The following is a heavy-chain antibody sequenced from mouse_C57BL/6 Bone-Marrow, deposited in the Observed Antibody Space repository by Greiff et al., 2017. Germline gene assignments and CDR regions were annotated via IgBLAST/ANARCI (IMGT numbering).Heavy chain of an antibody. Sequence: QVQLQQPGAELVMPGASVKLSCKASGYTFTSYWMHWVKQRPGQGLEWIGEIDPSDSSSNYNQKFKGKSTLTVDKSSSTAYMQLSSLTSEDSAVYYCARGWLPYYAMDYWGQGTSVTVSS. CDR2: IDPSDSSS. CDR3: ARGWLPYYAMDY. J-gene: IGHJ4*01. V-gene: IGHV1-69*01. CDR1: GYTFTSYW. D-gene: IGHD2-3*01.